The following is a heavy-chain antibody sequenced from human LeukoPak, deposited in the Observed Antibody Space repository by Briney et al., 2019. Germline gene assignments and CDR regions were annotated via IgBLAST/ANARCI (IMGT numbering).Heavy chain of an antibody. V-gene: IGHV3-9*01. CDR3: AREGLIPTNWFDP. D-gene: IGHD6-19*01. CDR1: GFTFDDYA. J-gene: IGHJ5*02. CDR2: IGWKSNSI. Sequence: PGRSLRLSCAASGFTFDDYAMHWVRQVPGKGLEWVSGIGWKSNSIGYADSVKGRFTISRDNAKNSLYLQMNSLRAEDTAVYYCAREGLIPTNWFDPWGQGTLVTVSS.